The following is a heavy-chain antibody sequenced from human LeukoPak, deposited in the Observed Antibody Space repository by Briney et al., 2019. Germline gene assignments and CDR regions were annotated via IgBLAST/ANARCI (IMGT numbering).Heavy chain of an antibody. CDR2: VGYDGSNK. V-gene: IGHV3-30*18. CDR1: GFTFSSYG. Sequence: GGSLRLSCAASGFTFSSYGMQWVRQAPGKGLEWVAVVGYDGSNKHYADSVRGRFTISRDNSKNTLYLQMNSLRAEDTAVYYCAKEYSGSQFDYWGQGTLVTVSS. J-gene: IGHJ4*02. D-gene: IGHD1-26*01. CDR3: AKEYSGSQFDY.